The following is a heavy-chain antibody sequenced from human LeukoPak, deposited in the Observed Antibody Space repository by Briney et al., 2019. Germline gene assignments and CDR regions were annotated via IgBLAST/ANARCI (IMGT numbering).Heavy chain of an antibody. CDR1: GGSISSYY. CDR3: ARAHGSGYSSYDY. CDR2: IYHSGST. V-gene: IGHV4-38-2*02. D-gene: IGHD6-6*01. Sequence: SETLSLTCTVSGGSISSYYWSWIRQPPGKGLEWIGSIYHSGSTYYNPSLKSRVTISVDTSKNQFSLKLSSVTAADTAVYYCARAHGSGYSSYDYWGQGTLVTVSS. J-gene: IGHJ4*02.